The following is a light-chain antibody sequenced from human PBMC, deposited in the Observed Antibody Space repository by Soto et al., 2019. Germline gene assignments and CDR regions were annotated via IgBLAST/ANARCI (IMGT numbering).Light chain of an antibody. V-gene: IGKV1-39*01. CDR2: AAS. CDR3: QPSHSAPLP. Sequence: QMTQSPSSLFASVGDRVTITCRASQSISSHLNWYQQKVGQTPRLLIYAASTLQSEVPPRFSGSGAGTEFTLTISGLQREDFATYYCQPSHSAPLPFGGGTKIQI. CDR1: QSISSH. J-gene: IGKJ4*01.